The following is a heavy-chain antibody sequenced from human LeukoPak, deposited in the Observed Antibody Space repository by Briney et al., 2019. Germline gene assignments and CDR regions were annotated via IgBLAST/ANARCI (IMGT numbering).Heavy chain of an antibody. V-gene: IGHV3-33*01. CDR1: GFTFSSYG. J-gene: IGHJ2*01. D-gene: IGHD2-21*02. CDR3: ARGPPAAYCGGDCHWYFDL. Sequence: GGSLRLSCEASGFTFSSYGMHWVRQAPGKGREWVPVIWYEGSNKYYADSVKGRFTISRDNSKNTLYLQMNSLRAEDTAVYYCARGPPAAYCGGDCHWYFDLWGRGTLVTVSS. CDR2: IWYEGSNK.